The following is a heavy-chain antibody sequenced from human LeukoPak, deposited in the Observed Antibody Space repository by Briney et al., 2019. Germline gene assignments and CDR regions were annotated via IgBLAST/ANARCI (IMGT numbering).Heavy chain of an antibody. D-gene: IGHD6-6*01. Sequence: KPSETLSLTCAVYGGSFSGYYWSWIRQPPGKGLEWIGEINHSGSTNYNPSLKSRVTISVDTSKNQFSLKLSSVAAADTAVYYCARIYSSSLIDYWGQGTLVTVSS. V-gene: IGHV4-34*01. CDR3: ARIYSSSLIDY. CDR1: GGSFSGYY. CDR2: INHSGST. J-gene: IGHJ4*02.